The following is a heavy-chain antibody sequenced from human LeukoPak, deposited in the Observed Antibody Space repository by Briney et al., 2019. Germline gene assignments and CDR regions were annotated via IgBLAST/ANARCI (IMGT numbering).Heavy chain of an antibody. Sequence: GGSLRLSCAASGFTFSNYWMSWVRQAPGKGLEWAANIKQDGSEKYYVDSVKGRFTISRDNAKNSLYLQMNSLRAEDTAIYYCARDVENYYGSGSSWYFDLWGRGTLVTVSS. CDR2: IKQDGSEK. J-gene: IGHJ2*01. CDR1: GFTFSNYW. V-gene: IGHV3-7*01. CDR3: ARDVENYYGSGSSWYFDL. D-gene: IGHD3-10*01.